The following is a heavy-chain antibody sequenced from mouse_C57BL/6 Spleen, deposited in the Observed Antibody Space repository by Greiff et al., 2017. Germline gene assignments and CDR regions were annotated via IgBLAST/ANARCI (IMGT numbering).Heavy chain of an antibody. V-gene: IGHV1-18*01. CDR1: GYTFTDYN. J-gene: IGHJ4*01. CDR3: ARWVPYYYAMDY. CDR2: INPNNGGT. Sequence: VQLQQSGPELVKPGASVKIPCKASGYTFTDYNMDWVKQSHGKSLEWIGDINPNNGGTIYNQKFKGKATLTVDKSSSTAYMELRSLTSEDTAVYYCARWVPYYYAMDYWGQGTSVTVSS.